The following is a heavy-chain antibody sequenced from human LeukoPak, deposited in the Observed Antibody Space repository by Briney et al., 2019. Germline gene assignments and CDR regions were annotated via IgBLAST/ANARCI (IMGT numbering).Heavy chain of an antibody. D-gene: IGHD3-10*01. CDR3: ARDGSGLAVRGWFDF. J-gene: IGHJ5*01. V-gene: IGHV3-33*01. CDR1: GFTFNKYG. CDR2: IWYDGRNE. Sequence: PGGSLRLSCVASGFTFNKYGVHWVRQAPGKGLEWVAVIWYDGRNEYYADSVEGRLAISRDNDKNTVNLQMNSLRAEDTAVYYCARDGSGLAVRGWFDFWGQGTLVTVSS.